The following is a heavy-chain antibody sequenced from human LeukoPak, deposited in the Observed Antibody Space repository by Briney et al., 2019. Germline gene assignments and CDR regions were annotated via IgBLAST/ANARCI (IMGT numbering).Heavy chain of an antibody. Sequence: GGSLRLSCVASGFTFGKYWMSWVRQAPGKGPEWVANIKLDGSEKNYVDSVKGRFTISRDNTKNSLYLQMNSLRAEDTAVFYCARDQYDTWSRRGNFDSWGQGTLVIVSS. CDR2: IKLDGSEK. CDR1: GFTFGKYW. V-gene: IGHV3-7*03. J-gene: IGHJ4*02. CDR3: ARDQYDTWSRRGNFDS. D-gene: IGHD3-3*01.